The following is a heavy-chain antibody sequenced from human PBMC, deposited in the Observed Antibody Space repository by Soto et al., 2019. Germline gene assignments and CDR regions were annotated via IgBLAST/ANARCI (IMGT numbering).Heavy chain of an antibody. CDR1: GGSISSSSYY. CDR2: IYYSGST. Sequence: QLQLQESGPGLVKPSETLSLTCTVSGGSISSSSYYWGWIRQPPGKGLEWIGSIYYSGSTYYNPSLKSRVTISVDTSKNQFSLKLSSVTAADTAVYYCGRHGPPGLAVAGIDYWGQGTLVTISS. CDR3: GRHGPPGLAVAGIDY. D-gene: IGHD6-19*01. V-gene: IGHV4-39*01. J-gene: IGHJ4*02.